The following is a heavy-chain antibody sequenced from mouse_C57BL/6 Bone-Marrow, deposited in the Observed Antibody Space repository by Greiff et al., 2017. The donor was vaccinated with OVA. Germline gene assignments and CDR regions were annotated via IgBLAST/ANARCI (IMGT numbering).Heavy chain of an antibody. J-gene: IGHJ1*03. Sequence: EVQLQQSGPELVKPGASVKIPCKASGYTFTDYNMDWVKQSHGKSLEWIGDINPNNGGTIYNQKFKGKATLTVDKSSSTAYMELRSLTSEDTAVYYCARGGAIPPDGYYVTYWYFDVWGTGTTVTVSS. CDR3: ARGGAIPPDGYYVTYWYFDV. CDR2: INPNNGGT. V-gene: IGHV1-18*01. CDR1: GYTFTDYN. D-gene: IGHD2-3*01.